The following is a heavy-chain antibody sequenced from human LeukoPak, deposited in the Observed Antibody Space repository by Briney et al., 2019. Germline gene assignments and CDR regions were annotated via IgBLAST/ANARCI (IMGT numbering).Heavy chain of an antibody. CDR1: GGSFSGYY. J-gene: IGHJ3*01. Sequence: SETLSLTCAVYGGSFSGYYWSWIRQPPGKGLVWIGEINHSGSTNYNPSLKSRVTISVDTSKNQFSLKLSSVTAAVTAVSYCAQYEYDSSGHAFGRGFDLWGQGTMVTVSS. V-gene: IGHV4-34*01. D-gene: IGHD3-22*01. CDR2: INHSGST. CDR3: AQYEYDSSGHAFGRGFDL.